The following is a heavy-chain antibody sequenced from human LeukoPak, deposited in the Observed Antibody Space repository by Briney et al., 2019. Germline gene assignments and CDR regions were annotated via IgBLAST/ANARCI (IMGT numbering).Heavy chain of an antibody. D-gene: IGHD2-2*01. CDR3: AKEREDLVVVAAAMRGYI. J-gene: IGHJ4*02. CDR2: TRFDGNFK. Sequence: GGSLRLSCAASGFTVSSYGMHWVRQAPGKGLEWVAFTRFDGNFKYYADSVKGRFTISRDNSKNTVFLQMNSLRPEDTAVYYCAKEREDLVVVAAAMRGYIWGQGTLVTVSS. V-gene: IGHV3-30*02. CDR1: GFTVSSYG.